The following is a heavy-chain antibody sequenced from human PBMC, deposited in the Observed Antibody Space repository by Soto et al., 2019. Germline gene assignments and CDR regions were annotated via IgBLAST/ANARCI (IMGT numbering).Heavy chain of an antibody. CDR1: GFTFSNYA. Sequence: EVQLLDSGGGLVQPGGSLRLSCVASGFTFSNYAMCWVRQAPGKGLEWVSTISGSSGSTNYADSVKGRFTISRDNSKNSVFLQMNSLRAADTAVYYCAILPRRLYYFDYWGQGALVTVSS. D-gene: IGHD2-15*01. CDR3: AILPRRLYYFDY. V-gene: IGHV3-23*01. J-gene: IGHJ4*02. CDR2: ISGSSGST.